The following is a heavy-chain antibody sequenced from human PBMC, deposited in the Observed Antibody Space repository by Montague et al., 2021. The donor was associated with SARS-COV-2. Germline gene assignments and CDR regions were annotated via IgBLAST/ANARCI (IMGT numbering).Heavy chain of an antibody. D-gene: IGHD1-20*01. Sequence: SETLSLTCSVSGGPISSYYWSWIRQSPGKGLEWIGYIFHSGITDYNPSLKSRVTISVDMSKNQFSLQLNSVTAADSAVYYCARTEYNWNDWFDPWGQGTPVTVSS. CDR1: GGPISSYY. V-gene: IGHV4-59*13. CDR3: ARTEYNWNDWFDP. CDR2: IFHSGIT. J-gene: IGHJ5*02.